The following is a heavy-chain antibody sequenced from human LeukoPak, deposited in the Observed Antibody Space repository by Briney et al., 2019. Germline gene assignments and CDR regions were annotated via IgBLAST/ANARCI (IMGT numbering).Heavy chain of an antibody. CDR1: GYTFTGYY. V-gene: IGHV1-2*02. J-gene: IGHJ6*03. CDR2: IHPNSGGT. CDR3: ASPSSTSNQLEAYYYYYMDV. Sequence: GSSVKVSCKASGYTFTGYYMHWVRQAPGQGLEWMGWIHPNSGGTNYAQKFQGRVTMTRDTSISTAYMELSRLRSDDTAVYYCASPSSTSNQLEAYYYYYMDVWGKGTTVTVSS. D-gene: IGHD2-2*01.